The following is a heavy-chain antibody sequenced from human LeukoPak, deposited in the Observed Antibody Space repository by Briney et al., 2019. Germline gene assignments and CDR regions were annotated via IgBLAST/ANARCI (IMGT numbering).Heavy chain of an antibody. Sequence: GRSLRLSCAASGFTFSNYGMHWVRQAPGKGLEWVAVIWYDGSNKYYADSVKGRFTISRDNSKNTLYLQMNSLRAEDTAVYYCAKSVAIYFYYGLDVGGQGTTVNVSS. J-gene: IGHJ6*02. CDR2: IWYDGSNK. V-gene: IGHV3-33*06. CDR3: AKSVAIYFYYGLDV. CDR1: GFTFSNYG. D-gene: IGHD3-3*01.